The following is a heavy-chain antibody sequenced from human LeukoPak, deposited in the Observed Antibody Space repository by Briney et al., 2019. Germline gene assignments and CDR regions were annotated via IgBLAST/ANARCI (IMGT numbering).Heavy chain of an antibody. J-gene: IGHJ4*02. Sequence: GGSLRLSCAASGITFSSYSMNWVRQAPGKGLEWVSSITSSSDYMYYADSVKGRFTISRDNAKHSLYLQIDSLRAEDTAVFYCARDKEVGATLLDCWGQGTLVTVSS. V-gene: IGHV3-21*01. CDR3: ARDKEVGATLLDC. D-gene: IGHD1-26*01. CDR1: GITFSSYS. CDR2: ITSSSDYM.